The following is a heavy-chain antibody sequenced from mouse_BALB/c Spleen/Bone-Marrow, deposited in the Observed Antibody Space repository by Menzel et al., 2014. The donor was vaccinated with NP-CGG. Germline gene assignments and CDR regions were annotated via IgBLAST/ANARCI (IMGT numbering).Heavy chain of an antibody. J-gene: IGHJ2*01. D-gene: IGHD1-1*01. CDR2: INPDSRTI. Sequence: EVQLVEFGGGLVQPGGSLKLSCAASGFDFSRYWMSWVRQAPGKGLEWIGEINPDSRTINYSPSLRDKFIISRDNAKNTLYLRLNKVRSEDTALYYCARPDYYGYLNYWGQGTTLTVSS. CDR3: ARPDYYGYLNY. V-gene: IGHV4-1*02. CDR1: GFDFSRYW.